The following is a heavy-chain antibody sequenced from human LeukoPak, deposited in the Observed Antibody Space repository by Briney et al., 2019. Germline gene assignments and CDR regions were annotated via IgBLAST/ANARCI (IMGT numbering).Heavy chain of an antibody. Sequence: SETLSLTCAVYGGSFSGYYWSWIRQPPGKGLEWIGEINHSGSTNYNPSLKSRVTISVDTSKNQFSLELSSVTAADTAVYYCARLWDLPKQWLKHVNWFDPWGQGTLVTVSS. CDR3: ARLWDLPKQWLKHVNWFDP. J-gene: IGHJ5*02. V-gene: IGHV4-34*01. CDR2: INHSGST. CDR1: GGSFSGYY. D-gene: IGHD6-19*01.